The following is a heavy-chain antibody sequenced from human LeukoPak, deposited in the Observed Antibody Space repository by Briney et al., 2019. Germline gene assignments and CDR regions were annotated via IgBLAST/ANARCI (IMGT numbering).Heavy chain of an antibody. CDR3: AMTTRPILMTANAFDI. D-gene: IGHD2-15*01. V-gene: IGHV1-69*04. J-gene: IGHJ3*02. Sequence: ASVKVSCKASGGTVTSYAISWVRQAPGQGLEWRGRIFPILGIANYAQTFQGRVTITADTSTSTAYMELSSLRSEYTAVYYCAMTTRPILMTANAFDIWGQGTMVTVSS. CDR1: GGTVTSYA. CDR2: IFPILGIA.